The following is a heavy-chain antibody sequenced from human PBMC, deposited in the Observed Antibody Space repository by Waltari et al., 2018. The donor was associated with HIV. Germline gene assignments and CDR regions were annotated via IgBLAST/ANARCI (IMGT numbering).Heavy chain of an antibody. V-gene: IGHV3-74*01. J-gene: IGHJ6*02. CDR3: ARAQNYYDSSGYHYYYYGMDV. CDR2: INSDGSST. Sequence: EVQLVESGGGLVQPGGSLRLSCAASGFTFSSYWMHWVRQAPGKGLVWVSRINSDGSSTSYADSVKGRFTISRDNAKNTLYLQMNSLRAEDTAVYYCARAQNYYDSSGYHYYYYGMDVWGQGTTVTVSS. CDR1: GFTFSSYW. D-gene: IGHD3-22*01.